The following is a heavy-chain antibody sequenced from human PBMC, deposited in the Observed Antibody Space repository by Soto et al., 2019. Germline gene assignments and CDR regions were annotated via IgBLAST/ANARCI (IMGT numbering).Heavy chain of an antibody. J-gene: IGHJ6*02. CDR1: GFTVSSNY. CDR3: ARDGSGSYFHYYGMDV. Sequence: EVQLVESGGGLVQPGGSLRLSCAASGFTVSSNYMSWVRQAPGKGLEWVSVIYSGGSTYYADSVKGRFTISRDNSKNTLYLKMNSLRAEDTAVYYCARDGSGSYFHYYGMDVWGQGTTVTVSS. CDR2: IYSGGST. D-gene: IGHD3-10*01. V-gene: IGHV3-66*01.